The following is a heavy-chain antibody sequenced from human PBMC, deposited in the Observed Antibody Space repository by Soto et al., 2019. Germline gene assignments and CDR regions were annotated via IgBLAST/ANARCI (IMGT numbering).Heavy chain of an antibody. Sequence: EVQLLESGGGLVQPGGSLRLSCAASGFTFSSYAMSWVRQAPGKGLEWVSAISGSGGSTYYADSVKGRFTISRDNSKNTLYLPMNSLRAEDTAVYYCAKGGLYGDYVGYWGQGTLVTVSS. CDR3: AKGGLYGDYVGY. J-gene: IGHJ4*02. CDR1: GFTFSSYA. CDR2: ISGSGGST. V-gene: IGHV3-23*01. D-gene: IGHD2-2*02.